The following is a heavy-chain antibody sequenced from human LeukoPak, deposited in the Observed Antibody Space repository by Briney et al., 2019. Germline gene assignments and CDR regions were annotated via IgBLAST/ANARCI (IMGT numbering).Heavy chain of an antibody. J-gene: IGHJ4*02. CDR2: ITYSVTT. V-gene: IGHV4-39*07. CDR1: GGSLTSYF. D-gene: IGHD6-19*01. CDR3: ARDSRGAGPDFDY. Sequence: PSETLSLTCTVSGGSLTSYFWAWIRQPPGKALEWIGYITYSVTTSYSGATSYNPSLESRVTISADTSRNQFSLRLSSVTAADTAVYYCARDSRGAGPDFDYWGQGTLVTVSS.